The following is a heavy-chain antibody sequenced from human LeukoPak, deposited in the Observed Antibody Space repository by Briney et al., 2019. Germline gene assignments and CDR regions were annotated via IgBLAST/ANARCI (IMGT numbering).Heavy chain of an antibody. CDR2: IIPILGIA. J-gene: IGHJ6*03. CDR3: ATAMAPVGDSTSTMGYYYYYYMDV. Sequence: ASVKVSCKASGGTFSSYAISWVRQAPGQGLEWMGRIIPILGIANYAQKFQGRVTITADKSTSTAYMELSSLRSEDTAVYYCATAMAPVGDSTSTMGYYYYYYMDVWGKGTTVTVSS. V-gene: IGHV1-69*04. CDR1: GGTFSSYA. D-gene: IGHD5-18*01.